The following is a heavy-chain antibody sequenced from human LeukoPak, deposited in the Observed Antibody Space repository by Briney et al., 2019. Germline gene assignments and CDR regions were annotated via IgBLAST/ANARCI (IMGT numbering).Heavy chain of an antibody. CDR1: GYTFTSYT. J-gene: IGHJ4*02. V-gene: IGHV1-18*01. CDR2: IRAYNGNT. CDR3: ATLYSSSTNPGDY. Sequence: ASVKVSCKASGYTFTSYTITWVRQAPGQGLEWMGWIRAYNGNTNYAQKFQGRVTMTTDTSTSTAYMDLRSLRSDDTAVLYCATLYSSSTNPGDYWGQGTLVTVSS. D-gene: IGHD6-6*01.